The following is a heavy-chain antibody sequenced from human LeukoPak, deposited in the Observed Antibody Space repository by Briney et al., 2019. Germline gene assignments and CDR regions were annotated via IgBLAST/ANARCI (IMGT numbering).Heavy chain of an antibody. CDR1: GFTVITNY. J-gene: IGHJ4*02. V-gene: IGHV3-66*01. CDR3: ARNFPTVVTSFDY. Sequence: GGSLRLSCATSGFTVITNYMSWVRQAPGKGLEWVSVIYSDGTTYYADSVKGRFTISRDNSKNTLYLQMNSLRAEDTAVYHCARNFPTVVTSFDYWGQGTLVTVSS. CDR2: IYSDGTT. D-gene: IGHD4-23*01.